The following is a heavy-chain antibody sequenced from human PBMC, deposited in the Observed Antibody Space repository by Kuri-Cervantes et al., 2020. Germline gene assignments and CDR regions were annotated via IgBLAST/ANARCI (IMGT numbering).Heavy chain of an antibody. CDR1: GFTFSSYS. D-gene: IGHD6-6*01. CDR3: ARDESAARPLYYYGMDV. Sequence: GESLKISCAASGFTFSSYSMNWVRQAPGKGLEWVSSISSSSYIYYADSVKGRFTISRDNAKNSLYLQMNSLRAEDTAVYYCARDESAARPLYYYGMDVWGQGTTVTVSS. V-gene: IGHV3-21*01. J-gene: IGHJ6*02. CDR2: ISSSSYI.